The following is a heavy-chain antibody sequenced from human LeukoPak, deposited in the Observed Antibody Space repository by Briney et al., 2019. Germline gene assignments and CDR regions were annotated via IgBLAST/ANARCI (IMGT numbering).Heavy chain of an antibody. CDR2: ISSSGSTI. CDR3: ARDAPDLWGSGSYLGLNYCMDV. J-gene: IGHJ6*02. CDR1: GFTFSDYY. Sequence: GGSLRLSCAASGFTFSDYYMSWIRQAPGKGLEWVSYISSSGSTIYYADSVKGRFTISRDNAKNSLYLQMNSLRAEDTAVYYCARDAPDLWGSGSYLGLNYCMDVWGQGTTVTVSS. D-gene: IGHD3-10*01. V-gene: IGHV3-11*01.